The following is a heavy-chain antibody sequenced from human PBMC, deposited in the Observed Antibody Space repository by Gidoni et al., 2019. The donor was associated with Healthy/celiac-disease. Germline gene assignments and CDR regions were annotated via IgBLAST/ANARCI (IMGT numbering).Heavy chain of an antibody. V-gene: IGHV3-7*01. J-gene: IGHJ2*01. Sequence: EVQLVESGGGLVQPGGSLRLSCAASGFPFSNYWMTWVRQAPGKGLEWVANIQQDGGVKYYVDSLRGRFTISRDNAKNSLSLQMNSLRAEDTAVYYCARMGPWLVHWYFDLWGRGTLVTVSS. CDR2: IQQDGGVK. CDR1: GFPFSNYW. D-gene: IGHD6-19*01. CDR3: ARMGPWLVHWYFDL.